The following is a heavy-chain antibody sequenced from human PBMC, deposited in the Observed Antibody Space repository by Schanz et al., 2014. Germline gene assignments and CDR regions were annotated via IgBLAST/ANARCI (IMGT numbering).Heavy chain of an antibody. CDR1: GVTFSNHA. Sequence: EVQLLESGGGLVQPGGSLRLSCVASGVTFSNHALSWVRQAPGKGLEWVSGLTEGGGGTYYTDAVKGRFTISRDNSNNTVYLQMNTLRAEDTAVYYCAREDCSATSCYFRYWGQGTLVTVSS. V-gene: IGHV3-23*01. CDR2: LTEGGGGT. CDR3: AREDCSATSCYFRY. J-gene: IGHJ4*02. D-gene: IGHD2-21*01.